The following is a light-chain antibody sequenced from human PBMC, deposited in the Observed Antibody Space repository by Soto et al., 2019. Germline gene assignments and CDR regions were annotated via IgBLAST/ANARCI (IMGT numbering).Light chain of an antibody. CDR1: HSVSRTY. Sequence: EIFLTQLPGPLSLSPGERATLSCRASHSVSRTYLAWYQQKPGQAPRLLIYGTSDRATGTPDRFSGSGSGTDFTLTISRLEPEDSAVYYCQQFDDSVTFGQGTRLEI. CDR2: GTS. V-gene: IGKV3-20*01. J-gene: IGKJ5*01. CDR3: QQFDDSVT.